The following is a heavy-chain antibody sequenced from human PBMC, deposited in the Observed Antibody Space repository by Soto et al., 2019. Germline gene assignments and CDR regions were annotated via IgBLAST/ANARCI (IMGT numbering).Heavy chain of an antibody. D-gene: IGHD6-19*01. Sequence: QVQLQQSGPGLVTPSQTLSLTCAISGDSVSSNSAAWNWIRQSPSRGLEWLGRTYYRSKWYNDYAVSVTSRITSDPDTFRNHFSLQLNSVTPGDTEVYYCARVISGSGWYYFDYWGQGTLVTVST. CDR1: GDSVSSNSAA. V-gene: IGHV6-1*01. CDR3: ARVISGSGWYYFDY. CDR2: TYYRSKWYN. J-gene: IGHJ4*02.